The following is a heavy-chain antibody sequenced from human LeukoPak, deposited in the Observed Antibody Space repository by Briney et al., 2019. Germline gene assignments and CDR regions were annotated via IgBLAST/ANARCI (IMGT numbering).Heavy chain of an antibody. CDR2: ISYDGNND. V-gene: IGHV3-30*07. D-gene: IGHD2-21*02. CDR1: GFTFSNYA. CDR3: AKDFVVVPGNVNYFDY. Sequence: GGSLRLSCAASGFTFSNYAMHWVRQAPGKGLEWVAVISYDGNNDDYADSVKGRFTISRDNSKNTLYVQMKSLRAEDTAVYYCAKDFVVVPGNVNYFDYWGQGTLVTVSS. J-gene: IGHJ4*02.